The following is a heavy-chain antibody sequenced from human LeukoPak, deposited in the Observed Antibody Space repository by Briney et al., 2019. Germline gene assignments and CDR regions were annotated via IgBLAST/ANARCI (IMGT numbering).Heavy chain of an antibody. CDR1: GYTFTSYG. V-gene: IGHV1-18*01. Sequence: ASVKVSCKASGYTFTSYGISWVRQAPGQGLEWMGWISAYNGNTNYAQKLQGRVTMTRDTSTSTVYMELSSLRSEDTAVYYCARGSSDELLYRALWYWGQGTLVTVSS. CDR3: ARGSSDELLYRALWY. D-gene: IGHD2-2*02. J-gene: IGHJ4*02. CDR2: ISAYNGNT.